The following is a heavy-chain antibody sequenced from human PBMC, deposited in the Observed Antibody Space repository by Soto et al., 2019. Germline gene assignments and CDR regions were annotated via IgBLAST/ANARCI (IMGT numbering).Heavy chain of an antibody. V-gene: IGHV3-48*01. CDR2: IGGSSSTI. CDR1: GFSFSTYS. Sequence: GGSLRLSCAASGFSFSTYSMNWVRQAPGKGLECVSYIGGSSSTIYYADSVKGRFTISRDNAKNSLYLQLNSLRAEDTAVYYCARDYGDRGVVFDYWGQGTLVTVSS. CDR3: ARDYGDRGVVFDY. J-gene: IGHJ4*02. D-gene: IGHD3-10*01.